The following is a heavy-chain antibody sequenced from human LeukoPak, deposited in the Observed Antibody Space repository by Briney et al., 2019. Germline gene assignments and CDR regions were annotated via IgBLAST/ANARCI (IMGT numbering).Heavy chain of an antibody. CDR1: GFTFSSYW. CDR2: IKRDGNEK. CDR3: ARTYDSSGFPFDY. V-gene: IGHV3-7*03. Sequence: GGSLRLSCAASGFTFSSYWMSWVSQAPGKGLEWVANIKRDGNEKYYVDSVKGRFTISRDNSKNTLYLQMNSLRAEDTAVYYCARTYDSSGFPFDYWGQGTLVTVSS. J-gene: IGHJ4*02. D-gene: IGHD3-22*01.